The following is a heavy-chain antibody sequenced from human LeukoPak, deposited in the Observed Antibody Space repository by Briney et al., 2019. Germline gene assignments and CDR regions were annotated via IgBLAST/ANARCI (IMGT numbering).Heavy chain of an antibody. CDR3: ARDGYCSSTSCYGMDV. V-gene: IGHV1-2*06. CDR2: INPNSGGT. D-gene: IGHD2-2*03. J-gene: IGHJ6*02. CDR1: GYTFTGYY. Sequence: ASVKVSCKASGYTFTGYYMHWVRQAPGQGLEWMGRINPNSGGTNYAQKFQGRVTMTRDTSISTAYMELSRLRSDGTAVYYCARDGYCSSTSCYGMDVWGQGTTVTVSS.